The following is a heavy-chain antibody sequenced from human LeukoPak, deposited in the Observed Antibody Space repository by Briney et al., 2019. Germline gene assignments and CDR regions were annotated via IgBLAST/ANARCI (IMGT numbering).Heavy chain of an antibody. V-gene: IGHV4-39*07. CDR1: GGSISSSSYY. CDR2: IYYSGST. D-gene: IGHD3-10*01. CDR3: ARDPIRGKDAFDI. J-gene: IGHJ3*02. Sequence: SDTLSLTCTVSGGSISSSSYYWGWIRQPPGKGLEWIGSIYYSGSTYYNPSLKSRVTISVDTSKNQFSLKLDSVTAADTAVYFCARDPIRGKDAFDIWGQGTQVTVSS.